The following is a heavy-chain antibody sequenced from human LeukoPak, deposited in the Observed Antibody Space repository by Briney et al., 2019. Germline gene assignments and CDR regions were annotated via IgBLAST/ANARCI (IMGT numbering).Heavy chain of an antibody. CDR3: ARDQSRSYYEADY. J-gene: IGHJ4*02. D-gene: IGHD1-26*01. CDR2: ISSSSSYI. Sequence: GGSLRLSCAASGFTFSSYAMSWVRQAPGKGLEWVSSISSSSSYIYYADSVKGRFTISRDNAKNSLYLQMNSLRAEDTAVYYCARDQSRSYYEADYWGQGTLVTVSS. V-gene: IGHV3-21*01. CDR1: GFTFSSYA.